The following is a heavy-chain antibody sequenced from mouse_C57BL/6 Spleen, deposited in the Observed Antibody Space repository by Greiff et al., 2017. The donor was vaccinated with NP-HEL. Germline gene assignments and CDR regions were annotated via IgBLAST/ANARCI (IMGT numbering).Heavy chain of an antibody. D-gene: IGHD2-3*01. CDR3: ARRDGDGYYGFAY. V-gene: IGHV5-6*01. J-gene: IGHJ3*01. Sequence: EVQRVESGGDLVKPGGSLKLSCAASGFTFSSYGMSWVRQTPDKRLEWVATISSGGSYTYYPDSVKGRFTISRDNAKNTLYLQMSSLKSEDTAMYYCARRDGDGYYGFAYWGQGTLVTVSA. CDR1: GFTFSSYG. CDR2: ISSGGSYT.